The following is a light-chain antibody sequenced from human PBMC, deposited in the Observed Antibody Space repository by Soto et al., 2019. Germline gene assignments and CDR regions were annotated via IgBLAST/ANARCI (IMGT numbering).Light chain of an antibody. CDR3: QHYGTSPLFVT. CDR2: GAS. J-gene: IGKJ3*01. Sequence: IVLTPYHAPMSLSTGERATLSCRSGQSVYNNYLAWYQHKPGQASRLLICGASSRATGILYRFSGSGSGTDFTLIINRLDTEEFAVYRCQHYGTSPLFVTLGPGTKVDVK. CDR1: QSVYNNY. V-gene: IGKV3-20*01.